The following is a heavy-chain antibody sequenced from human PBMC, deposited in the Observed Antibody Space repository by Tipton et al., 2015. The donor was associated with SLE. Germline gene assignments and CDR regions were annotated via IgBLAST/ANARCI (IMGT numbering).Heavy chain of an antibody. CDR1: GFTFSSYW. CDR3: AREGHIVVVVAAPRAYYGMDV. CDR2: IKQDGSEK. J-gene: IGHJ6*02. D-gene: IGHD2-15*01. V-gene: IGHV3-7*01. Sequence: SLRLSCAASGFTFSSYWMSWVRQAPGKGLEWVANIKQDGSEKYYVDSVNGRFTISSDNAKNSLYLQMNSLRAEDTAVYYCAREGHIVVVVAAPRAYYGMDVWGQGTTVTVSS.